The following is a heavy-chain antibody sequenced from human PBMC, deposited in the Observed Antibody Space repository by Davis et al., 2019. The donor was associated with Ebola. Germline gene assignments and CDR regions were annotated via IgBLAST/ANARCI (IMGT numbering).Heavy chain of an antibody. CDR3: AKQLFWFGEETT. CDR1: GFTFRNYV. Sequence: GGSLRLSCETSGFTFRNYVMSWVRQVPGKGLEWVSGISASGGTTYDAASVKGRFTISRDNSNSTLFLQMNSLRAEDTAVYYCAKQLFWFGEETTWGQGTLVAVSS. D-gene: IGHD3-10*01. J-gene: IGHJ5*02. V-gene: IGHV3-23*01. CDR2: ISASGGTT.